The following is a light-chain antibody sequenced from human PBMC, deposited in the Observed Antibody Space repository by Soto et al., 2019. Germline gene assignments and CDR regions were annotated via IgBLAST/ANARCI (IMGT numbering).Light chain of an antibody. CDR3: QQYDSSGT. Sequence: ILFTQWPGTLSLSPGESATLSCRASQIVSSGYLASCQQMATHARMGLVDGAWAKTADIAERFSGSGSGTDFTLTISRLEPEDFAVYYCQQYDSSGTFGHGTKVDI. CDR2: GAW. CDR1: QIVSSGY. J-gene: IGKJ1*01. V-gene: IGKV3-20*01.